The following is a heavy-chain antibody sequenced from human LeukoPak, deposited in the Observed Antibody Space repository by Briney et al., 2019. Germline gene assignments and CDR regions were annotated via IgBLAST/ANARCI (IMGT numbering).Heavy chain of an antibody. V-gene: IGHV3-23*01. J-gene: IGHJ4*02. CDR3: ARGRGGDYVPSRFDY. CDR2: ISGSGGNT. Sequence: GGSLRLSCSASGFAFSGFAMGWVRQAPGKGLEWVSSISGSGGNTYYADSVEGRFTVSRDNSKNTLYLQMNSLGAEDTALYYCARGRGGDYVPSRFDYWGQGTLVTVSS. D-gene: IGHD4-17*01. CDR1: GFAFSGFA.